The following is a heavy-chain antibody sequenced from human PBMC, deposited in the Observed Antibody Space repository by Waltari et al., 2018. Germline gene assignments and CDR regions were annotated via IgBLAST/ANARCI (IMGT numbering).Heavy chain of an antibody. CDR2: IRSKPYGGTT. D-gene: IGHD3-10*01. CDR3: NRGRGYGMDV. V-gene: IGHV3-49*03. Sequence: EVQVVESGGGLVQPGRFLRLSCTASGFTLGDYAMGWFRQAPGKGLEWVGFIRSKPYGGTTEYAASVKGRFTISRDDSKSIAYLEVNSLKTEDTAVYYCNRGRGYGMDVWGQGTTVTVSS. CDR1: GFTLGDYA. J-gene: IGHJ6*02.